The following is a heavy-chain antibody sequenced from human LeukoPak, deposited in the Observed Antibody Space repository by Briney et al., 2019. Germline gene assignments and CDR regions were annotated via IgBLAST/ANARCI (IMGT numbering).Heavy chain of an antibody. CDR2: ISAYNGNT. V-gene: IGHV1-18*01. Sequence: GASVKVSCKASGYTFTSYSISWVRRAPGQGLEWMGWISAYNGNTNYAQKLQGRVTMTTDTSTSTAYMELRSLRSDDTAVYYCARDITYYYDSSGSLDYWGQGTLVTVSS. D-gene: IGHD3-22*01. J-gene: IGHJ4*02. CDR1: GYTFTSYS. CDR3: ARDITYYYDSSGSLDY.